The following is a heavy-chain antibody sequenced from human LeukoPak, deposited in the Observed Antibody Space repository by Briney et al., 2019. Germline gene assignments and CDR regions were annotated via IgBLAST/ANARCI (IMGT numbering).Heavy chain of an antibody. Sequence: GGSLRLSCAASGFTFDDYGMIWVRQAPGKGLEWVSGINWNGGSTGYADSVKGRFTISRDNAKNSLYLQMNSLRAEDTALYHCARGGSGSYPYYFDYWGQGTLVTVSS. J-gene: IGHJ4*02. V-gene: IGHV3-20*01. CDR2: INWNGGST. CDR1: GFTFDDYG. CDR3: ARGGSGSYPYYFDY. D-gene: IGHD1-26*01.